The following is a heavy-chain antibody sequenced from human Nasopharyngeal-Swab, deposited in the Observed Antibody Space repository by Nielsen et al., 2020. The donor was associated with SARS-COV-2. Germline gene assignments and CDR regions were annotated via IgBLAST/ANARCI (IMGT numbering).Heavy chain of an antibody. CDR1: GGSISSGGYY. D-gene: IGHD6-13*01. CDR2: IYYSGST. CDR3: ARLNGIAAAGTGWFDP. J-gene: IGHJ5*02. V-gene: IGHV4-31*03. Sequence: SETLSLTRTVSGGSISSGGYYWSWIRQHPGKGLEWIGYIYYSGSTYYNPSLKSRVTISVDTSKNQFSLKLSSVTAADTAVYYCARLNGIAAAGTGWFDPWGQGTLVTVSS.